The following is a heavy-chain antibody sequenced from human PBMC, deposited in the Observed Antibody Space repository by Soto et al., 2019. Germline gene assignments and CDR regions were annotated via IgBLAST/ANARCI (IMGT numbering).Heavy chain of an antibody. Sequence: VQLVESGGGLVQPGGSLRLSCAASGFTFSDHYMDWVRQAPGKGLEWVGRSRTQANSYTTEYAASVKGRFSISRDDSKNSVYLRMDSLKTEDAAVYYCARGYPGGVYFDSWGQGTLVTVSS. J-gene: IGHJ4*02. CDR3: ARGYPGGVYFDS. CDR2: SRTQANSYTT. CDR1: GFTFSDHY. V-gene: IGHV3-72*01. D-gene: IGHD2-2*01.